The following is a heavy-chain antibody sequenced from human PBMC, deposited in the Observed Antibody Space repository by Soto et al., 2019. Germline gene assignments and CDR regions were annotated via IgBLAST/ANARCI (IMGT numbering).Heavy chain of an antibody. CDR1: GYTFTSYG. V-gene: IGHV1-8*02. J-gene: IGHJ3*02. CDR3: ARGSELSPPDI. Sequence: VSVKVSCKASGYTFTSYGSSWVRQAPGQGLEWMGWMNPNSGNTGYAQKFQGRVTMTRNTSISTAYMELSSLRSEDTAVYYCARGSELSPPDIWGQGTMVT. CDR2: MNPNSGNT. D-gene: IGHD3-10*01.